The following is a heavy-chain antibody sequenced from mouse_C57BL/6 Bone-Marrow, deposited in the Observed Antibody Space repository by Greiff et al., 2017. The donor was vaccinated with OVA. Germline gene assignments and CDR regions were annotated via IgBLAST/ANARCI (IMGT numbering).Heavy chain of an antibody. V-gene: IGHV1-76*01. Sequence: VQLKESGAELVRPGASVKLSCKASGYTFTDYYINWVKQRPGQGLEWIARIYPGSGNTYYNEKFKGKATLTAEKSSSTAYMQLSSLTSEDSAVYFCARKEDDGSFDYWGQGTTLTVSS. D-gene: IGHD2-3*01. J-gene: IGHJ2*01. CDR3: ARKEDDGSFDY. CDR1: GYTFTDYY. CDR2: IYPGSGNT.